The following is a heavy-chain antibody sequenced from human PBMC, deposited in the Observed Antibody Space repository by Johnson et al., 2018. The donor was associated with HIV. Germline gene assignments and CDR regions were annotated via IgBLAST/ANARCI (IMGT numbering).Heavy chain of an antibody. Sequence: QVQLVESGGGVVQPGRSLRLSCAVSGFTLTNYGIHWVRQAPDKGLEWVALISYDGSNKNYADSVKGRFTISRDNSKNTLYLQMNSLRAEDTAVYYCAKGGSGNRDAFDIWGQGTMVTVAS. CDR2: ISYDGSNK. V-gene: IGHV3-30*18. D-gene: IGHD1-26*01. CDR3: AKGGSGNRDAFDI. CDR1: GFTLTNYG. J-gene: IGHJ3*02.